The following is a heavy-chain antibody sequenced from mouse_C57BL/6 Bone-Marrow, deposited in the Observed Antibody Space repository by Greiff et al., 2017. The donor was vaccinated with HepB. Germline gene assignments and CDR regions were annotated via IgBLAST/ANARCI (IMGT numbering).Heavy chain of an antibody. CDR1: GYSITSGYY. J-gene: IGHJ2*01. Sequence: ESGPGLVKPSQSLSLTCSVTGYSITSGYYWNWIRQFPGNKLEWMGYISYDGSNNYNPSLKNRISITRDTSKNQFFLKLNSVTTEDTATYYCARGPHYYGSSYDFDYWGQGTTLTVSS. CDR2: ISYDGSN. D-gene: IGHD1-1*01. CDR3: ARGPHYYGSSYDFDY. V-gene: IGHV3-6*01.